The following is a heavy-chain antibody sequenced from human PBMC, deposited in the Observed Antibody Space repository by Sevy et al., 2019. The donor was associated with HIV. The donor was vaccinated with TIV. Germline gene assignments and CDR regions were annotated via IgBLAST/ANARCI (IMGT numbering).Heavy chain of an antibody. V-gene: IGHV3-23*01. CDR1: GYSFSSYA. D-gene: IGHD6-13*01. J-gene: IGHJ4*02. Sequence: GGSLRLSCVVSGYSFSSYAISWVRQAPGKDLEWVSTINGRGGSTYYADSVKGRFTISRDNPKNTLFLQMINLRVDDTAIYYCARPSPRIAAAASAFYDNWGQGTLVTVSS. CDR3: ARPSPRIAAAASAFYDN. CDR2: INGRGGST.